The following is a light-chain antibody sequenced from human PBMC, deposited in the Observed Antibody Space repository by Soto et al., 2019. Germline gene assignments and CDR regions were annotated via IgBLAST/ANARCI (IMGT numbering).Light chain of an antibody. J-gene: IGKJ4*01. Sequence: DIQMTQSPSSLSAFVGDRVTITCRASRSIGDYLNWYQQKPGRAPQLLIYAASRLQSGVPSRFSGRGSGTDFTLTISSLQPEDFATYSCQQSYNTPLTFGGGTKVEIK. CDR2: AAS. CDR3: QQSYNTPLT. CDR1: RSIGDY. V-gene: IGKV1-39*01.